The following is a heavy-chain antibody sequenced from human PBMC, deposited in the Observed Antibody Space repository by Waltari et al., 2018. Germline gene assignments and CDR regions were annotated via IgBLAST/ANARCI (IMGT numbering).Heavy chain of an antibody. V-gene: IGHV2-5*02. CDR2: IYWDDDK. J-gene: IGHJ4*02. CDR3: AHRSLGSGTYWNIAYFDY. Sequence: QINLKESGPTLVKPTQTLTLTCTFSGFSLTTSGVGVGWIRQPPGKALEWLAIIYWDDDKRYSSSLKSRITITKDTSKNQVVLTMTNMDPVDTGTYYCAHRSLGSGTYWNIAYFDYWGQGTLVTVSS. CDR1: GFSLTTSGVG. D-gene: IGHD3-10*01.